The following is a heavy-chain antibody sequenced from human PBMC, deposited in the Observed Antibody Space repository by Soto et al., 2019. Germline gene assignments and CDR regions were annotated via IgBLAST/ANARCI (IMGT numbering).Heavy chain of an antibody. J-gene: IGHJ4*02. CDR1: GFIFSNNG. Sequence: GGSLSRSCVGSGFIFSNNGMHWDRQTPGKGLEWVAFMSYDGSDTFYADSVKGRFTISRDNSKNTLFLHMSNLRAEDTAMYYCTIVRVADSALDHWGQGTLVTVSS. V-gene: IGHV3-30*02. D-gene: IGHD3-10*02. CDR2: MSYDGSDT. CDR3: TIVRVADSALDH.